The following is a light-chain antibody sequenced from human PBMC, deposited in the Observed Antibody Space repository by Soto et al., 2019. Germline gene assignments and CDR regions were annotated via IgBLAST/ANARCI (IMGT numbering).Light chain of an antibody. CDR3: QQYGSSPRT. CDR1: QIISSSY. CDR2: NTS. V-gene: IGKV3-20*01. J-gene: IGKJ1*01. Sequence: DIALTQSPGTLSLSPGERATLSCRTSQIISSSYLAWYQQKPGQAPRLLIFNTSSRATGISDRFSGSGSGTDFTLTISRLEPEDFAVYYCQQYGSSPRTFGQGTKVEIK.